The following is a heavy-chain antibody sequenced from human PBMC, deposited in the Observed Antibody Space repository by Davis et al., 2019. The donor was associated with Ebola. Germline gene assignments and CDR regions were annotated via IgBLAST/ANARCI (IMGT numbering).Heavy chain of an antibody. CDR2: ISSSGSTI. J-gene: IGHJ4*02. V-gene: IGHV3-11*04. D-gene: IGHD6-19*01. CDR1: GFAFGDYA. CDR3: ARDGDPGRGWHVDS. Sequence: GESLKISCTASGFAFGDYAMSWIRQAPGKGLEWVSYISSSGSTIYYADSVKGRFTISRDNAKNSLYLQINSLRAEDTAVYYCARDGDPGRGWHVDSWGQGTLVTVSS.